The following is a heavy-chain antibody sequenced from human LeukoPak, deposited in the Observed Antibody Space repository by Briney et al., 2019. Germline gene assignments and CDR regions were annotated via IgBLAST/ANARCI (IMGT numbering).Heavy chain of an antibody. J-gene: IGHJ4*02. CDR2: IYTSGST. CDR1: GGSISSGGYS. V-gene: IGHV4-61*02. Sequence: SQTLSLTCAVSGGSISSGGYSWSWIRQPPGKGLEWIGRIYTSGSTNYNPSLKSRVTISLDTSRNQFSLKLSSVTAADTAVYYCARKRPWGLSRYFDYWGQGTLVTVSS. D-gene: IGHD7-27*01. CDR3: ARKRPWGLSRYFDY.